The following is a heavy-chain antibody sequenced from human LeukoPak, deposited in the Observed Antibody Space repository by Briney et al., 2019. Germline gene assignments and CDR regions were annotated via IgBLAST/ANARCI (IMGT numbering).Heavy chain of an antibody. V-gene: IGHV1-69*05. Sequence: SVKVSCKASGGTFSSYAISWVRQAPGQGLEWMGGIIPIFGTANYAQKFQGRVTITTGESTSTAYMELSSLRSEDTAVYYCASPGCCSTSCYMSGWFDPWGQGTLVTVSS. J-gene: IGHJ5*02. CDR3: ASPGCCSTSCYMSGWFDP. CDR2: IIPIFGTA. D-gene: IGHD2-2*02. CDR1: GGTFSSYA.